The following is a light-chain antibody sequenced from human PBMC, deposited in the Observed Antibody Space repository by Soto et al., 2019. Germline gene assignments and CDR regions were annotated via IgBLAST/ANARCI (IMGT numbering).Light chain of an antibody. CDR3: CSYASTFIL. CDR2: DVN. Sequence: QSALTQPPSVSGSPGQSVAISCTGAYNFVSWYQQHPGKAPKLIVYDVNKWPSGVPDRFFGSKSGNTASLTISGLQPDDEADYYCCSYASTFILFGGATKVTVL. J-gene: IGLJ2*01. V-gene: IGLV2-11*01. CDR1: AYNF.